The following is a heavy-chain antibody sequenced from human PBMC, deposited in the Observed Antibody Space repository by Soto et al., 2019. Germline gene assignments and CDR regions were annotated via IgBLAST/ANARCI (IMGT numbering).Heavy chain of an antibody. CDR2: ISGGGTTV. Sequence: QVQLVESGGGLVKPGGSLRLSCAASGFAFSDFHMSWTRQAPGKGLEWISYISGGGTTVFYADSVKGRFTISRDNAQKSLYLQMDSLTSEDTAIYYCARDREPSVYHGMAVWGQGTTVTVSS. J-gene: IGHJ6*02. CDR1: GFAFSDFH. V-gene: IGHV3-11*01. CDR3: ARDREPSVYHGMAV.